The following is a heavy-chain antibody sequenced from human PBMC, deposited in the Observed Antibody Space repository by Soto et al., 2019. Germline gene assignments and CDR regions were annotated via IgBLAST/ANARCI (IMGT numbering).Heavy chain of an antibody. V-gene: IGHV5-51*01. Sequence: GESLKISCRGSGYSFTSYWIGWVRQMPGKGLEWMGIIYPGDSDTRYSPSFQGQVTISADKSISTAYLQWSSLKASDTAMYYCARLEGSASDYYSYGMDVWGQGTTVTVS. J-gene: IGHJ6*02. CDR1: GYSFTSYW. CDR2: IYPGDSDT. CDR3: ARLEGSASDYYSYGMDV. D-gene: IGHD1-1*01.